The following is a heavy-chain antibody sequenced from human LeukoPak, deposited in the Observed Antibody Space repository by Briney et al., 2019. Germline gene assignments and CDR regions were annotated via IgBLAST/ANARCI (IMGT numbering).Heavy chain of an antibody. J-gene: IGHJ6*02. CDR2: IYYSGST. CDR3: ASGSSPALYGMDV. Sequence: SETLSLTCTVSGGSFSSYYWSWIRQPPGKGLEWIGYIYYSGSTNYNPSLKSRVTISVDTSKNQFSLKLSSVTAADTAVYYCASGSSPALYGMDVWGQGTTVTVSS. D-gene: IGHD6-6*01. V-gene: IGHV4-59*08. CDR1: GGSFSSYY.